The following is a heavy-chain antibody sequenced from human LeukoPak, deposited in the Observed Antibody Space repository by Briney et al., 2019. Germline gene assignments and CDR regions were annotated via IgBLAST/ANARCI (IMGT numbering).Heavy chain of an antibody. D-gene: IGHD3-22*01. Sequence: GGSLRLSCAASGFTFSSYGMNWVRQAPGKGLECVSYISSSSSTIYYADSVKGRFTISRDNAKNSLYLQMNSLRDDDTAVYYCARDRSSGYYGTFDYWGQGTLVTVS. V-gene: IGHV3-48*02. CDR3: ARDRSSGYYGTFDY. CDR2: ISSSSSTI. CDR1: GFTFSSYG. J-gene: IGHJ4*02.